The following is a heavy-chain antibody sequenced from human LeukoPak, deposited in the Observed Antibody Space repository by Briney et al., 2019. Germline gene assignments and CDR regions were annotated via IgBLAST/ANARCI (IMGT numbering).Heavy chain of an antibody. V-gene: IGHV1-46*01. CDR2: INPSGGST. D-gene: IGHD3-22*01. CDR1: GYTFTSYY. CDR3: ARVKPNYYDSSAYGTFDI. J-gene: IGHJ3*02. Sequence: ASVKVSCKVSGYTFTSYYMHWVRQPPGQGLEWMGIINPSGGSTSDAQKFQGRVTTTRDTSTSTAYMELSSLRSEDTAVYYCARVKPNYYDSSAYGTFDIWGQGTMVTVSS.